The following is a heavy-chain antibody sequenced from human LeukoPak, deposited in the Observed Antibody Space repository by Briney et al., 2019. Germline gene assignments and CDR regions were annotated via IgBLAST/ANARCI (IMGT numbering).Heavy chain of an antibody. Sequence: SETLSLTCTVSGGSVSGFYWSWIRQPPGKGLEWIGYIYYSGSTSYSPSLKSRVTISLDTSKNQFSLKLSSVTAADTAVYYCARGKNYFDYWGQGTLVTVSS. J-gene: IGHJ4*02. CDR1: GGSVSGFY. V-gene: IGHV4-59*08. CDR2: IYYSGST. CDR3: ARGKNYFDY.